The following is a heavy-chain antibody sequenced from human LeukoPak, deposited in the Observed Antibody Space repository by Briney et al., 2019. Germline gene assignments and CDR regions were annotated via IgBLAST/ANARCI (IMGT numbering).Heavy chain of an antibody. J-gene: IGHJ3*02. D-gene: IGHD6-13*01. V-gene: IGHV4-34*01. CDR1: GGSFSGYY. Sequence: PSETLSLTCAVYGGSFSGYYWSWIRQPPGKGLEWIGYIYHSGSTYYNPSLKSRVTISVGRSKNQFSLKLSSVPAADTAVYYCARSSRKMGSSSWSSAFDIWGQGTMVTVSS. CDR2: IYHSGST. CDR3: ARSSRKMGSSSWSSAFDI.